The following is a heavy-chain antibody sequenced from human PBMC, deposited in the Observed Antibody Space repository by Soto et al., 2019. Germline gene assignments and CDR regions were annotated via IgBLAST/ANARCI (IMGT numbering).Heavy chain of an antibody. V-gene: IGHV1-69*01. D-gene: IGHD2-15*01. Sequence: QVQLVQSGAEVKKPGSSVKVSCKAPGGTFSTYAISWVRQAPGQGLEWMGGVIPIFGTPKYAQKFQGRVTITADESTSTSYRELRSLRSEDTAVYYCARSQGGSSSLDIYYYYYYGMDVWGQGTTVTVSS. CDR2: VIPIFGTP. CDR1: GGTFSTYA. CDR3: ARSQGGSSSLDIYYYYYYGMDV. J-gene: IGHJ6*02.